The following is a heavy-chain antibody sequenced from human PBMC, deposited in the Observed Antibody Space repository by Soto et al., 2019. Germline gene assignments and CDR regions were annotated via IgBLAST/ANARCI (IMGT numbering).Heavy chain of an antibody. CDR2: IYPSDSDT. V-gene: IGHV5-51*01. J-gene: IGHJ4*02. D-gene: IGHD3-3*01. CDR1: GYNFAGYW. Sequence: GQSLKISCKGSGYNFAGYWIAWVRQMPGKGLELMGIIYPSDSDTRYRPSFQGQVTISDDKSISSAYLQWSSLRASDTAMYYCARGGVSTRTFDYWGQGTPVTVCS. CDR3: ARGGVSTRTFDY.